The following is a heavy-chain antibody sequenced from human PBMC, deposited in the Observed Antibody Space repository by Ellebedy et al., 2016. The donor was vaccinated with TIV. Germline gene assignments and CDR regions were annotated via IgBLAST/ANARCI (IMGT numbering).Heavy chain of an antibody. V-gene: IGHV3-23*01. J-gene: IGHJ3*02. D-gene: IGHD5-24*01. CDR1: GFTFSPYA. Sequence: GESLKISCTASGFTFSPYAMGWVRQTPGKGLEWVSGIYGSRGGISYSDSVKGRFTISRDNSKNTLYLHMNSLRAEDTATYYCAKDQVAGDGRWVFDMWGQGTKVTVSS. CDR2: IYGSRGGI. CDR3: AKDQVAGDGRWVFDM.